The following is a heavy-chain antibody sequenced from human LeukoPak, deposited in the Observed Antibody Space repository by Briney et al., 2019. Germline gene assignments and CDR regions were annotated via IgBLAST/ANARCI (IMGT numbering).Heavy chain of an antibody. Sequence: SVKVSCKASGGTFSSYAISWVRQAPGQGLEWMGGIIPIFGTANYAQKFQGRVTMTEDTSTDTAYMELSSLRSEDTAVYYCATGSGPQLELNWFDPWGQGTLVTVSS. CDR2: IIPIFGTA. CDR3: ATGSGPQLELNWFDP. D-gene: IGHD1-1*01. CDR1: GGTFSSYA. J-gene: IGHJ5*02. V-gene: IGHV1-69*06.